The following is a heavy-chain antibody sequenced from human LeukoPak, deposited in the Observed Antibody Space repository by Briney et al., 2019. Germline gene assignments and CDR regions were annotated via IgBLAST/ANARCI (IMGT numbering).Heavy chain of an antibody. CDR3: ARLMSPLSGDDYYYYGMDV. D-gene: IGHD3-16*01. Sequence: SETLSLTCTVSGGSISSYYWSWIRQPPGKGLEWIGYIYYSGSTNYNPSLKSRVTISVDTSKNQFSLKLSSVTAADTAVYYCARLMSPLSGDDYYYYGMDVWGQGTTVTVSS. CDR1: GGSISSYY. CDR2: IYYSGST. J-gene: IGHJ6*02. V-gene: IGHV4-59*08.